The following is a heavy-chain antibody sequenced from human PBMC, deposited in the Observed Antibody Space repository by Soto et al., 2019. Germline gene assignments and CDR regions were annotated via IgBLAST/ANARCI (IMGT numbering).Heavy chain of an antibody. CDR2: IYYSGST. V-gene: IGHV4-59*08. CDR1: GGSISSYY. CDR3: ARQVMITFGGVIVYDAFDI. Sequence: SETLSLTCTVSGGSISSYYLSWIRQPPGKGLEWIGYIYYSGSTNYNPSLKSRVTISVDTSKNQFSLKLSSVTAADTAVYYCARQVMITFGGVIVYDAFDIWGQGTMVTVSS. D-gene: IGHD3-16*02. J-gene: IGHJ3*02.